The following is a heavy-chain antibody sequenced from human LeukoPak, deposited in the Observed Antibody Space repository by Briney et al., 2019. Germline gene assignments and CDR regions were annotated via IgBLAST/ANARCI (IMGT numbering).Heavy chain of an antibody. CDR2: IKQDGSEK. CDR3: ATTMVRGALGGGFDY. D-gene: IGHD3-10*01. J-gene: IGHJ4*02. Sequence: PGGSLRLSCAASGFTFSSYWMSWVRQAPGKGLEWVANIKQDGSEKYYADSVKGRFTISRDNAKNSLYLQMNSLRAEDTAVYYCATTMVRGALGGGFDYWGQGTLVTVSS. V-gene: IGHV3-7*01. CDR1: GFTFSSYW.